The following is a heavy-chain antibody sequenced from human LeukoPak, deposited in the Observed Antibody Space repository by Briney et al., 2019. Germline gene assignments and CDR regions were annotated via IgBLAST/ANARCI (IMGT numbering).Heavy chain of an antibody. J-gene: IGHJ4*02. V-gene: IGHV3-11*06. D-gene: IGHD3-22*01. CDR1: GFTFSDYY. CDR3: AKPAYDSSGQCFDY. Sequence: GGSLRLSCAASGFTFSDYYMSWIRQAPGKGLGWVSYISSSSSYTNYADSVKGRFTISRDNAKNSLYLQMNSLRAEDTAVYYCAKPAYDSSGQCFDYWGQGTLVTVSS. CDR2: ISSSSSYT.